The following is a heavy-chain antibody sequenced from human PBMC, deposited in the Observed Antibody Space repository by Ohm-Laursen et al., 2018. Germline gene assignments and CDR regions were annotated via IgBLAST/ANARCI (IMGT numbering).Heavy chain of an antibody. V-gene: IGHV3-11*01. CDR3: ASFLLPYYYYTIGV. J-gene: IGHJ6*02. CDR2: IGNSGSTI. D-gene: IGHD2-21*02. Sequence: SLRLSCSASGFTFSDYYMSWIRQAPGKGLEWVSYIGNSGSTIYYADSVKGRFSISRDNAKNSLYLQMNSLRVEDTATYYCASFLLPYYYYTIGVWGQGTTVAVSS. CDR1: GFTFSDYY.